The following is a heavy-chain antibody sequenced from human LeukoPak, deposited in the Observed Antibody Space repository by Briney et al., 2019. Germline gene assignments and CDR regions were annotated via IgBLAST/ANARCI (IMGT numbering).Heavy chain of an antibody. V-gene: IGHV4-30-2*01. CDR3: ARSMPFGEYWFDP. J-gene: IGHJ5*02. CDR1: GGSISSGGYS. Sequence: SQTLSLTCAVSGGSISSGGYSWSWIRQPPGKGLEWIGYIYHSGSTYYNPSLKSRVTISVDRSNNQFSLKLTSVTAADTAVYYCARSMPFGEYWFDPWGQGTLVTVSS. CDR2: IYHSGST. D-gene: IGHD3-10*01.